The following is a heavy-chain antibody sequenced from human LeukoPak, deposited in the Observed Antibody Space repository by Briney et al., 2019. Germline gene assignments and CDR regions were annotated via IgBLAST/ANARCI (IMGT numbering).Heavy chain of an antibody. CDR3: ARDQGVDQWLVPKYYYYYGMDV. J-gene: IGHJ6*02. Sequence: ASVKVSCKASGYTFTGYYMHWVRQAPGQGLEWMGWINPNSGGTNYAQKFQGRVTMTRDTSISTAYMELSRLRSDDTAVYYCARDQGVDQWLVPKYYYYYGMDVWGQGTTVTVSS. CDR2: INPNSGGT. CDR1: GYTFTGYY. D-gene: IGHD6-19*01. V-gene: IGHV1-2*02.